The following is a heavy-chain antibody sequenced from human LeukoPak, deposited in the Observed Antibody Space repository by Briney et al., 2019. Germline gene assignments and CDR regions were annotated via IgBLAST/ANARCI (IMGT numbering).Heavy chain of an antibody. CDR3: AKIMALYCSGGSCNEIDY. D-gene: IGHD2-15*01. J-gene: IGHJ4*02. CDR2: ISNPSSTR. Sequence: GGSLRLSCDASGFIFSDYYMSWVRQAPGKGLEWISHISNPSSTRYYADSVKGRFTISRDNAKNSLYLQMNSLRADDTAVYYCAKIMALYCSGGSCNEIDYWGQGTLVTVSS. V-gene: IGHV3-11*01. CDR1: GFIFSDYY.